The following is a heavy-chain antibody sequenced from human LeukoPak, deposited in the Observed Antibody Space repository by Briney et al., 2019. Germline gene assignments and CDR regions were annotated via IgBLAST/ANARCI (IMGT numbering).Heavy chain of an antibody. Sequence: AASVKVSCKASGGTFSSYAISWVRQAPGQGLEWMGGIIPIFGTANYAQKFQGRVTITADESTSTAYMELSSLRSEDTAVYYCARDGSWSGPSYYMDVWGKGTTVTVSS. CDR3: ARDGSWSGPSYYMDV. V-gene: IGHV1-69*13. J-gene: IGHJ6*03. CDR2: IIPIFGTA. CDR1: GGTFSSYA. D-gene: IGHD3-3*01.